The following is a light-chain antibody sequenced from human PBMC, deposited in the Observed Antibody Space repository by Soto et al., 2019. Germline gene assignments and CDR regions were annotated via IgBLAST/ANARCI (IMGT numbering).Light chain of an antibody. CDR1: QAIGGY. CDR2: AAS. CDR3: QKYNSAPLT. V-gene: IGKV1-27*01. Sequence: DIQVTQSPSSLSASLGDRVTITCRANQAIGGYLAWFQQQPGQVPKLLIYAASALQSGVPSRFSGSGSGTDFTLTISSLQPEDIATYYCQKYNSAPLTFGGGTKVEI. J-gene: IGKJ4*01.